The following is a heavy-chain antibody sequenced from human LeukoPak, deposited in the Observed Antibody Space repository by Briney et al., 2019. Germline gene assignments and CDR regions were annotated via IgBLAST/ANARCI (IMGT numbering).Heavy chain of an antibody. CDR2: ISGSGGTI. V-gene: IGHV3-23*01. D-gene: IGHD3-10*01. CDR1: GFTFGGYA. J-gene: IGHJ4*02. CDR3: AKSSYYYGSGSFDY. Sequence: PGGSLRLSCAASGFTFGGYAMSWVRQAPGKGLEWVSTISGSGGTIYYADSVKGRFTISRDNSKNTLYLQMNSLRAEDTAVYYCAKSSYYYGSGSFDYWGQGTLVTVSS.